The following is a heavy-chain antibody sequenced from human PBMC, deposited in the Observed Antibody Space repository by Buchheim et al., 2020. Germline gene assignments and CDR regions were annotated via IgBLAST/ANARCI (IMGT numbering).Heavy chain of an antibody. D-gene: IGHD6-13*01. CDR3: ARGRGAAAGTSPGY. CDR2: INPSGAGT. J-gene: IGHJ4*02. V-gene: IGHV1-46*01. CDR1: GYTFTSYY. Sequence: QVQLVQSGAEVKKPGASVKVSCKASGYTFTSYYVHWVRQAPGQGLEWMGIINPSGAGTSYSQKFQGRATMTRDTSTSTVYMELSSLRSEDTAVYYCARGRGAAAGTSPGYWGQGTL.